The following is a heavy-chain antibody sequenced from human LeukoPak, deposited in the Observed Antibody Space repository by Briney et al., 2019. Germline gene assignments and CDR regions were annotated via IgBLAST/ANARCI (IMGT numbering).Heavy chain of an antibody. V-gene: IGHV3-48*01. CDR2: ISSSSSTI. Sequence: PGGSLRLSCAASGFTFSSYNMNWVRQAPGKGLEWVSYISSSSSTIYYADSVKGRFTISRDNSKNTLYLQMNSLRAEDTAVYYCASLPDDSSSWYYFDYWGQGTLVTVSS. CDR1: GFTFSSYN. CDR3: ASLPDDSSSWYYFDY. J-gene: IGHJ4*02. D-gene: IGHD6-13*01.